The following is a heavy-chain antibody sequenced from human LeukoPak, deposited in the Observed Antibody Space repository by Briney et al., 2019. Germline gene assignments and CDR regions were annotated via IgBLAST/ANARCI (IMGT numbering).Heavy chain of an antibody. V-gene: IGHV4-59*01. D-gene: IGHD3-22*01. CDR3: ASVSSGYLSFDY. J-gene: IGHJ4*02. Sequence: SETLSLTCTVSGGSISSYYWSWIRQPPGKGLEWIGYIYYSGSTNYNPSLKSRVTISVDTSKNQFSLKLSSVTAADTAVYYCASVSSGYLSFDYWGQGTLVTVSS. CDR1: GGSISSYY. CDR2: IYYSGST.